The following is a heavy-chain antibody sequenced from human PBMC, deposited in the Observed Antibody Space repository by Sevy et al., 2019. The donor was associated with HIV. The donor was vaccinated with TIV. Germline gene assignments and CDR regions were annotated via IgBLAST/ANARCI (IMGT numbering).Heavy chain of an antibody. D-gene: IGHD5-12*01. CDR2: ISSSSTI. CDR1: GFTFSSYS. CDR3: ARDRGNIVATISDY. J-gene: IGHJ4*02. Sequence: WGSLRLSCAASGFTFSSYSMNWVRQAPGKGLEWVSYISSSSTIYYADSVKGRFTISRDNAKNSLYLQMNSLRDEDTAVYYCARDRGNIVATISDYWGQGTLVTVSS. V-gene: IGHV3-48*02.